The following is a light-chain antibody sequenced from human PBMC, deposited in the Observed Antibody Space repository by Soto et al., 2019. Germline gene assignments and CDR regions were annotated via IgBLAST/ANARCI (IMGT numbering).Light chain of an antibody. CDR1: SGSIANNY. J-gene: IGLJ1*01. CDR3: QVWDSSSDHYV. CDR2: ENN. V-gene: IGLV6-57*04. Sequence: NFMLTQPHSVSESPGKTVTISCTRSSGSIANNYVQWYQQRPGSAPTTVIYENNQRPSGGPGRFSGSNSGNTATLTISRVEAGDEADYYCQVWDSSSDHYVFGTGTKLTVL.